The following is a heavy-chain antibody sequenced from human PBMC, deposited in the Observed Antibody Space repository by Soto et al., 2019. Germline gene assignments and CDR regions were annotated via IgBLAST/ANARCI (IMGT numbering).Heavy chain of an antibody. V-gene: IGHV1-69*02. CDR3: ACGRFLEWLPTQDYYYYMDV. CDR2: IIPILGIA. Sequence: ASVKVSCKASGGTFSSYTISWVRQAPGQGLEWMGRIIPILGIANYAQKFQGRVTITADKSTSTAYMELSSLRSEDTAVYYCACGRFLEWLPTQDYYYYMDVWGKGTTVTVSS. D-gene: IGHD3-3*01. J-gene: IGHJ6*03. CDR1: GGTFSSYT.